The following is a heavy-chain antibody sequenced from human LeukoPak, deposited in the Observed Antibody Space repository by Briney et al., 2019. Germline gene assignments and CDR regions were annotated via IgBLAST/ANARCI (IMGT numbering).Heavy chain of an antibody. CDR1: GYTFTDHY. CDR2: INPNSGGT. V-gene: IGHV1-2*02. Sequence: ASVKVSCKASGYTFTDHYIYWVRQAPGQGPEWMGWINPNSGGTNYAQKFQDRVTMTRDTSISTAYMDLSRLRPDDTAVYYCAKAAAVVTPWDLDYWGQGTLVTVSS. D-gene: IGHD4-23*01. J-gene: IGHJ4*02. CDR3: AKAAAVVTPWDLDY.